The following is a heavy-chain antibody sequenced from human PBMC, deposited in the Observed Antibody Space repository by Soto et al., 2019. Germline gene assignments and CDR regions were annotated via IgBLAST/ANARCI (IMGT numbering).Heavy chain of an antibody. J-gene: IGHJ4*02. Sequence: GGSLRLSXTTSGFSFASFAMTWVRQAPGKGLEWVATISGSDGKTYYADSVKGRFSISRDTSRNTLYLQMNSLGADDTAIYYCAKWSYLDYWGQGTRVTVSS. D-gene: IGHD3-3*01. V-gene: IGHV3-23*01. CDR1: GFSFASFA. CDR3: AKWSYLDY. CDR2: ISGSDGKT.